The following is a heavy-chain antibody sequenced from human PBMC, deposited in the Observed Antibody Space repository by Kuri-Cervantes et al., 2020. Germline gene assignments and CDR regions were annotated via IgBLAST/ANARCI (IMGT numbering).Heavy chain of an antibody. CDR3: ARVRSFDTFWSGRNYFDS. CDR2: IYYSGST. V-gene: IGHV4-59*08. D-gene: IGHD3-3*01. J-gene: IGHJ4*02. CDR1: GGSISSYY. Sequence: SETLSLTCTVSGGSISSYYWSWIRQPPGKGLEWIGYIYYSGSTNYNPSLKSRVTISVDTSKNQFSLKLSSVTAADTAVYYCARVRSFDTFWSGRNYFDSWGQGTLVTVSS.